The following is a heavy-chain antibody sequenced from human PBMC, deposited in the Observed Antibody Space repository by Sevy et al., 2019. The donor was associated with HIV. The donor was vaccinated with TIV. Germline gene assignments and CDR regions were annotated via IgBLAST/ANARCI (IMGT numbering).Heavy chain of an antibody. CDR3: TVEAKQQLSQYFFDF. V-gene: IGHV1-3*01. CDR1: GYLFISFV. J-gene: IGHJ4*02. CDR2: INVGNGNT. D-gene: IGHD6-13*01. Sequence: ASVKVSCKASGYLFISFVMHWVRQAPGQGLEWVGWINVGNGNTKYSQKFQDRVTITRDASTSTTYMELTSLTSEDTAIYCCTVEAKQQLSQYFFDFWGQGTLVTVSS.